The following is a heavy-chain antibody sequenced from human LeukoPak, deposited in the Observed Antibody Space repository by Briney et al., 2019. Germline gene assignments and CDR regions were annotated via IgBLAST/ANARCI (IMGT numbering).Heavy chain of an antibody. D-gene: IGHD3-10*02. V-gene: IGHV3-48*03. CDR3: AELGITMIGGV. CDR1: GFTFSSYE. CDR2: ISSSGSTI. J-gene: IGHJ6*04. Sequence: GGSLRLSCEASGFTFSSYEMTGVRQAPGKGLEWVSYISSSGSTIYYADSVKGRFTISRDNAKNSLYLQMNSLRAEDTAVYYCAELGITMIGGVWGKGTTVTISS.